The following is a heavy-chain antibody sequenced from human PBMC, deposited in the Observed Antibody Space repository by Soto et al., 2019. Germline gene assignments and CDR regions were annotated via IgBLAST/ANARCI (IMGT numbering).Heavy chain of an antibody. CDR3: ARGGGYYYHGMDV. J-gene: IGHJ6*02. V-gene: IGHV1-46*01. CDR2: INPSGGTT. CDR1: GYTFISQY. Sequence: GASVKVSCKASGYTFISQYIHWVRQAPGQGPEWMGIINPSGGTTSYAQKFQGRVTMTTDTSTSTVYMDLSSLRSEDTAVYYCARGGGYYYHGMDVWGQGTTVTVS.